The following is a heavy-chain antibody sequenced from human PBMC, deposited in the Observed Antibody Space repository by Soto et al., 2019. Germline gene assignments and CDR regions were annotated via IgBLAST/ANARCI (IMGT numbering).Heavy chain of an antibody. J-gene: IGHJ5*02. CDR3: AINLYDSGWTAVEP. D-gene: IGHD6-19*01. CDR2: LSHDGSNK. Sequence: HEQLVESGGGVVQPGRSLRLSCVYSGFTFNTYGMHWVRQAPGKGLEWVAVLSHDGSNKYYAESVKGRFTVSRDNSKNTLYLQMNSLRVEDTAVYYCAINLYDSGWTAVEPLGQVTLVTVS. V-gene: IGHV3-30*03. CDR1: GFTFNTYG.